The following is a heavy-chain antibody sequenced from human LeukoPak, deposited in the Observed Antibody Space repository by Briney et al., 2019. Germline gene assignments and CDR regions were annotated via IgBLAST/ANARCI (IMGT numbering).Heavy chain of an antibody. Sequence: GGSLRLSCAASGFTFDDYTMHWVRQAPGKGLEWVSLISWDGGSTYYADSVKGRFTISRDNSKNTLYLQMNSLRAEDTAVYYCAKEGIAVANTQYYFDYWGQGTLVTVSS. V-gene: IGHV3-43*01. CDR2: ISWDGGST. CDR3: AKEGIAVANTQYYFDY. J-gene: IGHJ4*02. D-gene: IGHD6-19*01. CDR1: GFTFDDYT.